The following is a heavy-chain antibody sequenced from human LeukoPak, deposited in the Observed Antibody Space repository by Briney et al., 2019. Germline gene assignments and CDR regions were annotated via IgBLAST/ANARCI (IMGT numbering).Heavy chain of an antibody. Sequence: EASVKVSCKASGYTFTGYYMHWVRQAPGQGLEWMGWINPNSGGTNYAQKFQGRVTMTRDTSIRTVYMELSSLRSDDTAVYYCATEAYSRGVHAFDIWGQGTMVTVSS. D-gene: IGHD1-26*01. CDR2: INPNSGGT. CDR3: ATEAYSRGVHAFDI. J-gene: IGHJ3*02. V-gene: IGHV1-2*02. CDR1: GYTFTGYY.